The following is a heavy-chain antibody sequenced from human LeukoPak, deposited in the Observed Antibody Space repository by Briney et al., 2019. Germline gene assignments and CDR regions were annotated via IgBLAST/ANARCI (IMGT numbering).Heavy chain of an antibody. CDR3: ARDLQRIGDY. Sequence: QPGGSLRLSCAASGFTFSSYSMDRVRQAPGKGLEWVSYISSSSSNIYYADSVKGRFTISRDNAKNSLYLQMNSLRDEDTAVYYCARDLQRIGDYWGQGTLVTVSS. V-gene: IGHV3-48*02. CDR1: GFTFSSYS. D-gene: IGHD1-26*01. CDR2: ISSSSSNI. J-gene: IGHJ4*02.